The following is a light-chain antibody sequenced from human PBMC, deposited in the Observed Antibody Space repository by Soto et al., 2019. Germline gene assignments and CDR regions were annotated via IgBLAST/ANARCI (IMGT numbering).Light chain of an antibody. J-gene: IGKJ5*01. Sequence: DIQMPQFPSSLTTSIGDRVTITCRARQRINIYLNWYRQKPGKAPELLIYSASNLQSGVPSRFSCSGSGTEVTLTISGLQSEDFATYYCQQSFSTHTFGQGTRLYIK. CDR2: SAS. CDR3: QQSFSTHT. CDR1: QRINIY. V-gene: IGKV1-39*01.